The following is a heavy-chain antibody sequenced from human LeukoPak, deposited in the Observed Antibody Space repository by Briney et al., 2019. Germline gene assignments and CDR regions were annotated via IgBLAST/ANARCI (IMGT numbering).Heavy chain of an antibody. V-gene: IGHV3-74*01. CDR2: INTDGSST. D-gene: IGHD3-22*01. CDR1: GFTFSSYW. Sequence: GGSLRLSCAASGFTFSSYWMHWVRQAPGKGLVWVSRINTDGSSTTHADSVKGRFTISRDNAKNTLYLQMNSLRAEDTSVYYCAREGADSSGYPSYFFDYWGRGALVTVSS. J-gene: IGHJ4*02. CDR3: AREGADSSGYPSYFFDY.